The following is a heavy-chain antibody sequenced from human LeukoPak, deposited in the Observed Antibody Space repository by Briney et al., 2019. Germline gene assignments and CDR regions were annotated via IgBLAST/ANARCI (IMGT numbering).Heavy chain of an antibody. CDR2: INHSGST. D-gene: IGHD3-22*01. Sequence: SETLSLTCAVYGGSFSGYYWSWIRQPPGKGLEWIGEINHSGSTNYNPSLKSRVTISVDTSKNQFSLKLSSVTDADTAVYYCARGVYSSGSIYYYYYYGMDVWGQGTTVTVSS. J-gene: IGHJ6*02. CDR1: GGSFSGYY. CDR3: ARGVYSSGSIYYYYYYGMDV. V-gene: IGHV4-34*01.